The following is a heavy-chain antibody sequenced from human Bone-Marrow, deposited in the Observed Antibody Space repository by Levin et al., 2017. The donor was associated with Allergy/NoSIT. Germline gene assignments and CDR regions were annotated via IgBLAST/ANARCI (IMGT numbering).Heavy chain of an antibody. CDR1: GGSISSGTYS. Sequence: SETLSLTCAVSGGSISSGTYSWSWIRQPPGKGLEWIGYIYHGESTYYNSSLKSRVTISIDRSKNYFSLKLTSVTAADTAVYYCARLEFGGNSGYFDLWGRGTLVTVSS. V-gene: IGHV4-30-2*01. D-gene: IGHD4-23*01. J-gene: IGHJ2*01. CDR3: ARLEFGGNSGYFDL. CDR2: IYHGEST.